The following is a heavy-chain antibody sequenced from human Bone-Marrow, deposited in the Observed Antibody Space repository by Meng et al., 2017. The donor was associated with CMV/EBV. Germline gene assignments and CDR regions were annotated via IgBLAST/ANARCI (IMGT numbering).Heavy chain of an antibody. D-gene: IGHD5-12*01. CDR1: GFTFSSYW. CDR3: ARDQNGYDLFAY. Sequence: GESLKISCAASGFTFSSYWMSWVRQAPGKGLEWVANIKQDGSEKYYVDSVKGRFTISRDNAKNSLYLQMNSLRAEDTAVYYCARDQNGYDLFAYWGHGTLVTVSS. CDR2: IKQDGSEK. V-gene: IGHV3-7*01. J-gene: IGHJ4*01.